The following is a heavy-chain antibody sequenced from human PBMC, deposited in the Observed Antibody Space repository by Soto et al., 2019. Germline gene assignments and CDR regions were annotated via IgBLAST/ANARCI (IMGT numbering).Heavy chain of an antibody. V-gene: IGHV3-30*18. J-gene: IGHJ6*03. Sequence: GGSLRLSCAASGFTFSSYGMHWVRQAPGKGLEWVAVISYDGSNKYYADSVKGRFTISRDNSKNTLYLQMNSLRAEDTAVYYCAKDYKGHSNLDYYYYYMDVWGKGTTVTVSS. CDR1: GFTFSSYG. CDR3: AKDYKGHSNLDYYYYYMDV. D-gene: IGHD4-4*01. CDR2: ISYDGSNK.